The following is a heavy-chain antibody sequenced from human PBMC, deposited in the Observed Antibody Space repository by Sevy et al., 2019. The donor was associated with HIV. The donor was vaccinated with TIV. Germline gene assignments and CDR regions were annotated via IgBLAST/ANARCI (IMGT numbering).Heavy chain of an antibody. D-gene: IGHD3-22*01. CDR3: ARVRYYYDSSGYYGMLGYYYYYGMDV. J-gene: IGHJ6*02. Sequence: GGSLRLSCAASGFTFSSYWMSWVRQAPGKGLEWVANIKQDGSEKYYVDSVKGRFTISRDNAKNSLYLQMNSLRAEDTAVYYCARVRYYYDSSGYYGMLGYYYYYGMDVWGQGTTVTVSS. CDR1: GFTFSSYW. CDR2: IKQDGSEK. V-gene: IGHV3-7*01.